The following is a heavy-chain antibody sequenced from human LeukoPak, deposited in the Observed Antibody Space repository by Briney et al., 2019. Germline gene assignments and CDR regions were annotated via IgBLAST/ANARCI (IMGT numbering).Heavy chain of an antibody. V-gene: IGHV3-23*01. CDR2: VSGSGDRT. Sequence: GGSLRLSCAVSGFTFSNSAMSWVRQAPGKGLEWGSGVSGSGDRTDYADSAKGRFTISRDNSKNTLYLQMNSLRAEDTAVYYCAKGGYCSGGSCFKTAPDYWGQGTLVTVSS. CDR3: AKGGYCSGGSCFKTAPDY. D-gene: IGHD2-15*01. J-gene: IGHJ4*02. CDR1: GFTFSNSA.